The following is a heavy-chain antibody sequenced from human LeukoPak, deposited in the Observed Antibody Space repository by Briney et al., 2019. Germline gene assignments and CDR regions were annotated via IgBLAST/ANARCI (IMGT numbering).Heavy chain of an antibody. CDR2: INLNGRNT. J-gene: IGHJ5*02. Sequence: HSGGSLRLSCTASGFSFSTFGMTWVRHTPEKGLEWVSTINLNGRNTHYADSVRGRFTISRDNSRNTVFLQMDNLGAEDTAVYYCVIDPPDWSGARTDPWGQGTRVTVSS. CDR1: GFSFSTFG. D-gene: IGHD1-1*01. V-gene: IGHV3-23*01. CDR3: VIDPPDWSGARTDP.